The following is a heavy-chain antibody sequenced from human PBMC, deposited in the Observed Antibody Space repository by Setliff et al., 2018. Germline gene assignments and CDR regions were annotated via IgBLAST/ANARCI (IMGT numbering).Heavy chain of an antibody. CDR1: GGTFSSYG. J-gene: IGHJ6*03. CDR2: TIPMFGTT. D-gene: IGHD3-22*01. V-gene: IGHV1-69*05. Sequence: VASVKVSCKASGGTFSSYGISWVRQAPGQGLEWVGGTIPMFGTTNYARKFQGRVTIITDESTSTAYMQLSSLGSEDTAVYYCVREGVDSRSSTDYRYYMDVWGKGTTVTVSS. CDR3: VREGVDSRSSTDYRYYMDV.